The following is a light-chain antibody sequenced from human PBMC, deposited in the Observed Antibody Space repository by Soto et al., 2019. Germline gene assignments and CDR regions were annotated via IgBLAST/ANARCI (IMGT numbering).Light chain of an antibody. CDR1: QSVDIN. CDR3: QQYNNWPPTWT. Sequence: EIVLTQSPATLSASPGDRVTLSCRASQSVDINLAWYQQKAGQAPRLLVYGASTKATDMPGRFSGSGSGTEFTLTISSLQSEDFAVYYCQQYNNWPPTWTFGQGTKVDI. V-gene: IGKV3-15*01. J-gene: IGKJ1*01. CDR2: GAS.